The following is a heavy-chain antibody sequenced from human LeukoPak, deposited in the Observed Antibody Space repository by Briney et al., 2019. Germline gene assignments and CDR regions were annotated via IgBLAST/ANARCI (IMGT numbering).Heavy chain of an antibody. CDR1: EVTFSYYW. Sequence: GGSLRLSCAASEVTFSYYWMYWVRQAPGKGLVWVSRINSDGTYTTYADFVKGRFPLPRDKAKNTLYLQMNRLRAHDKAIYYCARDRIRFSAPASPADLENWGPGTLVPVSS. J-gene: IGHJ4*02. D-gene: IGHD3-3*01. V-gene: IGHV3-74*01. CDR2: INSDGTYT. CDR3: ARDRIRFSAPASPADLEN.